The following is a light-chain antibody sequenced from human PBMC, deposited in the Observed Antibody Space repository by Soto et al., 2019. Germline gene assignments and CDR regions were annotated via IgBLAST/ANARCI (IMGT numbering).Light chain of an antibody. Sequence: QSVLTQPPSASGTAGQVVTISCSGGDSNIGSNSVYWYQQLPGTAPKLLIYDDDKRPSGIPDRFSGSKSGTSATLGITGFQTGDEADYYCGSWDSSLSAYVFATGTKFTVL. V-gene: IGLV1-51*01. CDR1: DSNIGSNS. CDR2: DDD. J-gene: IGLJ1*01. CDR3: GSWDSSLSAYV.